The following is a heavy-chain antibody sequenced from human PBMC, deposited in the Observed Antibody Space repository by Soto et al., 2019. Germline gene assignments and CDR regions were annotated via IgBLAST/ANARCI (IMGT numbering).Heavy chain of an antibody. CDR3: ARVSSSGWDFDY. Sequence: EVQLLDSGGGLVQPGGSLRLSCAASGFTFDNYAMTWVRQVPGKGLAWVSAISAGGSSAYYADFARGRFIISRDNSKNTLFLQMNTLRAVDTGVYYCARVSSSGWDFDYWGQGTLVTVSS. J-gene: IGHJ4*02. V-gene: IGHV3-23*01. CDR2: ISAGGSSA. CDR1: GFTFDNYA. D-gene: IGHD6-19*01.